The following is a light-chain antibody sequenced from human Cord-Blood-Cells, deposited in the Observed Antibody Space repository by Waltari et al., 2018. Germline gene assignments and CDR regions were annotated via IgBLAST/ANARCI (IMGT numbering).Light chain of an antibody. CDR3: QQSYSTPRT. CDR1: QSISSY. J-gene: IGKJ2*01. Sequence: DIQMTQSPSSLSASVGARVTITCRASQSISSYLNWYQQKPGKAPKLLIYAASSLQSGVPSRVSGSGSGTEFTLTISSLRPEDVATYYCQQSYSTPRTFGQGTKLEIK. CDR2: AAS. V-gene: IGKV1-39*01.